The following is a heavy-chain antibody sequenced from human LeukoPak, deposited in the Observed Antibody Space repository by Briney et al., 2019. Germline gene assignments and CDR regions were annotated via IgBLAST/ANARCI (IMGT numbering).Heavy chain of an antibody. D-gene: IGHD1-26*01. V-gene: IGHV3-7*01. Sequence: GGSLRLSCAASGFTFSSCWMSWVRQAPGKGLEWVANIKQDGSEKYYVDSVKGRFTISRDNAKNSLYLQMNSLRAEDTAVYYCARDKWELPWAFDYWGQGILVTVSS. CDR1: GFTFSSCW. CDR3: ARDKWELPWAFDY. J-gene: IGHJ4*02. CDR2: IKQDGSEK.